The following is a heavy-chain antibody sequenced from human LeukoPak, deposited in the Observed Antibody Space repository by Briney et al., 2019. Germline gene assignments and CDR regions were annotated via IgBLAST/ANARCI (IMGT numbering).Heavy chain of an antibody. Sequence: RPGGSLRLSCAASGFTFSSYAMSWVRQAPGKGLEWVSAISGSGGSTYYADSVKGRFTISRDNAKNSLYLQMNSLRAEDTAVYYCARGVESFSGLSYYYDSSGYSQFDYWGQGTLVTVSS. CDR3: ARGVESFSGLSYYYDSSGYSQFDY. CDR2: ISGSGGST. J-gene: IGHJ4*02. D-gene: IGHD3-22*01. V-gene: IGHV3-23*01. CDR1: GFTFSSYA.